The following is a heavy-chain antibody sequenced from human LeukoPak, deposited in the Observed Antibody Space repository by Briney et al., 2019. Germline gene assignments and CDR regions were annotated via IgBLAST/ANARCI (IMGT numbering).Heavy chain of an antibody. CDR3: AKDMGLPLLYFDY. CDR1: GFTFNDYT. V-gene: IGHV3-43*01. CDR2: INWDGAYT. J-gene: IGHJ4*02. D-gene: IGHD2-15*01. Sequence: GGSLRLSCAASGFTFNDYTMHWVRQVPGKGLEWVSLINWDGAYTYYADSVQGRFTISRDNSKNSLYLEMNSLRTEDTALYYCAKDMGLPLLYFDYWGQGTLVTVSS.